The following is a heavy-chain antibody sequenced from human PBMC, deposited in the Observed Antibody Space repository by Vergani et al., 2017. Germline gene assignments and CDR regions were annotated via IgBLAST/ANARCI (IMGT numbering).Heavy chain of an antibody. CDR1: GYSLTELT. CDR2: FDPEHGEV. V-gene: IGHV1-24*01. D-gene: IGHD5-12*01. J-gene: IGHJ6*02. CDR3: AKANPRNSGYDYLYYYHAMDV. Sequence: QVQLVQSGSEVRKPGASVKVSCQVSGYSLTELTIHWVRQAPGKGLEWMGGFDPEHGEVTFAHHIQGRVTMTEDRSTDTAYMELSSLRPEDTAVYYCAKANPRNSGYDYLYYYHAMDVWGQGTTVTVSS.